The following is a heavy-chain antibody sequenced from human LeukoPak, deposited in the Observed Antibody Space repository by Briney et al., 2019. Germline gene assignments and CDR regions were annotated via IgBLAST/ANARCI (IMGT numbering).Heavy chain of an antibody. V-gene: IGHV1-2*02. D-gene: IGHD3-10*01. J-gene: IGHJ4*02. CDR1: GYTFTGYY. Sequence: GPVKVSCKASGYTFTGYYMHWVRQAPGQGLEWMGWINPNSGGTNYAQKFQGRVTMTRDTSISTAYMELSRLRSDDTAVYYCARGYGSGSFPFDYWGQGTLVTVSS. CDR3: ARGYGSGSFPFDY. CDR2: INPNSGGT.